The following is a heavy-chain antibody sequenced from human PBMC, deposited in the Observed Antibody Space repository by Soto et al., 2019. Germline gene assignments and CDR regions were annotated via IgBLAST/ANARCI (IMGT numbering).Heavy chain of an antibody. D-gene: IGHD5-12*01. CDR2: ISYDGSNK. J-gene: IGHJ6*02. V-gene: IGHV3-30-3*01. CDR3: ARNPSGYDYYYYYGMDV. CDR1: GFTFSSYA. Sequence: GGSLRLSCAASGFTFSSYAMHWVRQAPGKGLERVAVISYDGSNKYYAESVKGRFTISRDNSKNTLYLQMNSLRAEDTAVYYCARNPSGYDYYYYYGMDVWGQGTTVTVSS.